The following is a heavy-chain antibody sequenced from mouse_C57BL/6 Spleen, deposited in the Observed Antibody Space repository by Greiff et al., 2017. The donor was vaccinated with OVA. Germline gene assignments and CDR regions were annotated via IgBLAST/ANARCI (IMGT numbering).Heavy chain of an antibody. CDR1: GYTFTDYY. J-gene: IGHJ4*01. CDR2: INPNNGGT. Sequence: EVKLQQSGPELVKPGASVKISCKASGYTFTDYYMNWVKQSHGKSLEWIGDINPNNGGTSYNQKFTGKATLTVDKSSSTAYMELRSLTSEDSAVYYCARGGLRRWAMDYWGQGTSVTVSS. CDR3: ARGGLRRWAMDY. V-gene: IGHV1-26*01. D-gene: IGHD2-2*01.